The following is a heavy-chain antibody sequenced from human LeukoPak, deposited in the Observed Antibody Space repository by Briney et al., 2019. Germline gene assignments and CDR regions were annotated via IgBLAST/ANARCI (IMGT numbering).Heavy chain of an antibody. J-gene: IGHJ3*02. V-gene: IGHV3-53*01. Sequence: GGSLRLSCAASGFTVSSNYMSWVRQAPGKGLEWVSVIYSGGSTYYADSVKGRFTISRDNSKNTLYLQMNSLRAEDTAVYYCASCDSSSRHGAFDIWGQGTMVTVSS. D-gene: IGHD6-13*01. CDR3: ASCDSSSRHGAFDI. CDR2: IYSGGST. CDR1: GFTVSSNY.